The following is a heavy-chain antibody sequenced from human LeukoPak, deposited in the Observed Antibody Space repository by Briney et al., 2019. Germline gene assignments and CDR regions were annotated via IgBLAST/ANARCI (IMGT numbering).Heavy chain of an antibody. D-gene: IGHD1-26*01. CDR2: IWYDGSNK. CDR3: ARDASGSSNFDY. Sequence: GGSLRLSCAASGFTFSSYGMHWVRQAPGKGLEWVAVIWYDGSNKYYADSVKGRFTISRDNAKNSLYLQMNSLRAEDTAVYYCARDASGSSNFDYWGQGTLVTVSS. V-gene: IGHV3-33*01. J-gene: IGHJ4*02. CDR1: GFTFSSYG.